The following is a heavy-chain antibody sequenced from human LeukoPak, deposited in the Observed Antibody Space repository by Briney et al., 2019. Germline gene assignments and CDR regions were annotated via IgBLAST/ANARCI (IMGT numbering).Heavy chain of an antibody. J-gene: IGHJ5*02. CDR1: GYTFTDSY. CDR2: INPNSGGT. V-gene: IGHV1-2*02. CDR3: ARDHQLVAFDP. D-gene: IGHD6-13*01. Sequence: ASVKVSCKASGYTFTDSYMHWVRQAPGQGPEWMGWINPNSGGTKYAQKFQGRVTMTRDTSISTAYMELSRLRSDDTAAYYCARDHQLVAFDPWGQGTLVTVSS.